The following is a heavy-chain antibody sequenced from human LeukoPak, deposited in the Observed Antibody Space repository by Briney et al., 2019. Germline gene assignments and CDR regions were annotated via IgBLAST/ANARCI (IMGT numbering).Heavy chain of an antibody. CDR2: INPNSGGT. CDR3: ARVPRSTAMGRPFDY. D-gene: IGHD5-18*01. V-gene: IGHV1-2*02. J-gene: IGHJ4*02. Sequence: ASVKVSCKASGYTFTSYYMHWVRQAPGQGLEWMGWINPNSGGTNYAQKFQGRVTMTRDTSISTAYMELSRLRSDDTAVYYCARVPRSTAMGRPFDYWGQGTLVTVSS. CDR1: GYTFTSYY.